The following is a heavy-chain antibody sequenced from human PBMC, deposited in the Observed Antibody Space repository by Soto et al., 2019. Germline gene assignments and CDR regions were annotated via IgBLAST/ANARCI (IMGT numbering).Heavy chain of an antibody. CDR1: GDSVSSKSAA. CDR3: TRALSGSYDS. J-gene: IGHJ5*01. Sequence: SRTLSLTCVISGDSVSSKSAAWNWIRQSPSRGLEWLGRTYYRSKWSTDYAVSMKSRIAINPDTSKNQFSLQLNSVTPEDTAVYYCTRALSGSYDSWGQGTLVTVSS. D-gene: IGHD1-26*01. V-gene: IGHV6-1*01. CDR2: TYYRSKWST.